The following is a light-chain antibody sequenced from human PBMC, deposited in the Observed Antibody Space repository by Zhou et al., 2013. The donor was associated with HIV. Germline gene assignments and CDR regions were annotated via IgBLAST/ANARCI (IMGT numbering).Light chain of an antibody. CDR1: QSIGSY. J-gene: IGKJ1*01. CDR2: AAS. CDR3: QQYKSYPWT. Sequence: IQMTQSPSSLSTSVGDRVTITCRAGQSIGSYVNWYQQKPGKAPNLLIYAASNLQSGVPSRFSGSGSGTDFTLTISSLQPDDFATYYCQQYKSYPWTFGQGTKVEIK. V-gene: IGKV1-39*01.